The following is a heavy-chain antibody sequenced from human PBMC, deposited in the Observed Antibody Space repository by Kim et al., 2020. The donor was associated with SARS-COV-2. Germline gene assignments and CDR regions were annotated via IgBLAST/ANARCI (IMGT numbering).Heavy chain of an antibody. CDR3: ARAVNDYGEHTTTPHFDA. Sequence: SETLSLTCTVSGDSITSADYHWTWIRQPPGKGLEWIGYIYYSGTTYYHPSLKSRLTISVDTSKSQFSLKLNSVMAADTAVYYCARAVNDYGEHTTTPHFDAWGEGPLVTVSS. CDR1: GDSITSADYH. CDR2: IYYSGTT. V-gene: IGHV4-30-4*01. J-gene: IGHJ5*02. D-gene: IGHD4-17*01.